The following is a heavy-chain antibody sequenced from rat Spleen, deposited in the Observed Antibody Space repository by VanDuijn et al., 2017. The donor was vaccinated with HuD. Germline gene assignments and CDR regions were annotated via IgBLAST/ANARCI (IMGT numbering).Heavy chain of an antibody. J-gene: IGHJ4*01. D-gene: IGHD1-2*01. CDR3: ARIAAISGYYVMYA. Sequence: EVQLVESGGGLVQPGRSLKLSCEASGFTFSNYDMAWVRQAPTKGLEWIASISYDGSSTYYRDSGKGRFTISRDNARSTLYLQMDSLRSEDTATYYCARIAAISGYYVMYAWGQGASVTVSS. CDR2: ISYDGSST. V-gene: IGHV5-7*01. CDR1: GFTFSNYD.